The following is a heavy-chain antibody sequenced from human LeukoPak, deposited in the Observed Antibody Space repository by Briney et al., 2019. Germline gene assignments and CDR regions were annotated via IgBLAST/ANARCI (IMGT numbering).Heavy chain of an antibody. CDR2: MNQDGSAK. J-gene: IGHJ6*02. V-gene: IGHV3-7*01. D-gene: IGHD3-16*01. Sequence: GGSLRLSCAASGFTFSDSWMSWVRQVPGKGLEWVANMNQDGSAKGYVDSVKGRFTISRDNARNSLYLQMSSLRPEDTAVYYCATYTHWVAGDVWGQGTTVTVSS. CDR3: ATYTHWVAGDV. CDR1: GFTFSDSW.